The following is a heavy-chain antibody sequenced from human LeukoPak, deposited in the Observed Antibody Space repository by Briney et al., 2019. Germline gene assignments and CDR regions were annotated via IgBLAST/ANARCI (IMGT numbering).Heavy chain of an antibody. D-gene: IGHD5-24*01. J-gene: IGHJ4*02. CDR1: GFTFDDYA. CDR2: ISADGGTT. CDR3: AKDLSGDGYNWGIFDY. V-gene: IGHV3-43*02. Sequence: GGSLRLSCAASGFTFDDYAMHWVRQAPGKGLEWVSVISADGGTTFYADSVKGRFTFSRDNNKNSLYLQMNSLRTEDTALYYCAKDLSGDGYNWGIFDYWGQGTLVIVSS.